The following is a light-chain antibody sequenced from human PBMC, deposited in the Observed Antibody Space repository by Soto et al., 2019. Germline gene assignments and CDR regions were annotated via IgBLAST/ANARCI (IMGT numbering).Light chain of an antibody. Sequence: QAVVTQEPSLTVSPGGTVTLTCASSTGAVTSGYYPNWFQQKPGQAPRVLIYSTSNKHSWTPARFSGSLLGGKAALTLSGVQPEEEGEYYCLLYYCGAWVFGGGTKLTLL. J-gene: IGLJ3*02. CDR3: LLYYCGAWV. CDR1: TGAVTSGYY. CDR2: STS. V-gene: IGLV7-43*01.